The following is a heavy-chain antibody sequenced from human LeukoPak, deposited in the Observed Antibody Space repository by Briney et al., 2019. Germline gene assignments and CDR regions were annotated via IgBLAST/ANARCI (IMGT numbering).Heavy chain of an antibody. D-gene: IGHD4-17*01. CDR3: ARSRDYGDYPLYLSYYFDY. CDR1: GLTFSSHW. Sequence: PGGSLRLSCAASGLTFSSHWMHWVRQAPGKGLVWVSRITNDGSSTTYADSVKGRFTISRDNAKDMLYLQVNSLRAEDTAVYYCARSRDYGDYPLYLSYYFDYWGQGTLVTVSS. J-gene: IGHJ4*02. V-gene: IGHV3-74*01. CDR2: ITNDGSST.